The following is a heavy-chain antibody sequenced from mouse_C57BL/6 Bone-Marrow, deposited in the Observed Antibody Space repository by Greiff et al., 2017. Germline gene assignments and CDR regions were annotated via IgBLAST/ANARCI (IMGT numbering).Heavy chain of an antibody. V-gene: IGHV1-72*01. CDR1: GYTFPSYW. D-gene: IGHD1-1*01. CDR3: ARGDYYGSSYGYFDV. CDR2: IDPHSGGT. J-gene: IGHJ1*03. Sequence: QVQLQQPGAALVKPGASVTLSCKASGYTFPSYWMHWVKQRPGRGLEWIGRIDPHSGGTKYNEKFKSKATLTVDKPSSTAYRQLSSLTSEDSAVYYGARGDYYGSSYGYFDVWGTGTTGTVSA.